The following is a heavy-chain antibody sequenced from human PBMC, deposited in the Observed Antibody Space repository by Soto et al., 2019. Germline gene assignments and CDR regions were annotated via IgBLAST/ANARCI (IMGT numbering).Heavy chain of an antibody. CDR3: AKDQKFYSSTHPGPFDY. Sequence: PGGSLRLSCAASGFTFSSYAMSWVRQAPGKGLEWVSAISGSGGSTYYADSVKGRFTISRDNSKNTLYLQMNSLRAEDTAVYYCAKDQKFYSSTHPGPFDYWGQGTLVTVSS. D-gene: IGHD6-13*01. CDR2: ISGSGGST. CDR1: GFTFSSYA. J-gene: IGHJ4*02. V-gene: IGHV3-23*01.